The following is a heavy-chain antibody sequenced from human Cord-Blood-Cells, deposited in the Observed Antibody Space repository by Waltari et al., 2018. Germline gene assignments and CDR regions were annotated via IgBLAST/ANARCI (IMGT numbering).Heavy chain of an antibody. CDR3: ARDLYSSSWLFDY. V-gene: IGHV3-7*01. J-gene: IGHJ4*02. Sequence: EVQLVESGGGLVQPGGSLRLSCAASGFTFSSYWMSWVRQAPGKGLEWVDNIKQDGSEKDYVDSVKGRFTISRDNAKNSLYLQMNSLRAEDTAVYYCARDLYSSSWLFDYWGQGTLVTVSS. CDR1: GFTFSSYW. CDR2: IKQDGSEK. D-gene: IGHD6-13*01.